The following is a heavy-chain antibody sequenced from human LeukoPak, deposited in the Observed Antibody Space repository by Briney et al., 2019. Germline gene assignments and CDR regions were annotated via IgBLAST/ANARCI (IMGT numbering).Heavy chain of an antibody. J-gene: IGHJ2*01. V-gene: IGHV3-23*01. D-gene: IGHD3-3*01. CDR3: AKVGGPNYDFWSGFHYWYFDL. CDR1: GFTFSSYA. Sequence: GGSLRLSCAASGFTFSSYAMSWVRQAPGKGLEWVSAISGSGGSTYYAGSVKGRFTISRDNSKNTLYLQMNSLRAEDTAVYYCAKVGGPNYDFWSGFHYWYFDLWGRGTLVTVSS. CDR2: ISGSGGST.